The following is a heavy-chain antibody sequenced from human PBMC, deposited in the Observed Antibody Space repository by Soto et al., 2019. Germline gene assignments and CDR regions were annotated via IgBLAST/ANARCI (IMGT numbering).Heavy chain of an antibody. J-gene: IGHJ6*02. CDR1: GGSISSSNW. Sequence: SETLSLTCAVSGGSISSSNWWSWVRQPPGKGLEWIGEIYHSGSTNYNTSLKSRVTISVDKSKNQFSLKLSSVTAADTAVYYCARVSGGYYYGMDVWGQGTTVTVSS. V-gene: IGHV4-4*02. CDR2: IYHSGST. CDR3: ARVSGGYYYGMDV. D-gene: IGHD7-27*01.